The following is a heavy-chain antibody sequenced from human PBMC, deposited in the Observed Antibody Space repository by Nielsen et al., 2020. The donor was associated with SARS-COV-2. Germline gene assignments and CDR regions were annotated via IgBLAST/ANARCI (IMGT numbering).Heavy chain of an antibody. J-gene: IGHJ4*02. CDR3: ARETATGFLGTVDS. CDR1: GRSISSVPYY. D-gene: IGHD2-21*02. V-gene: IGHV4-31*03. Sequence: SETLSLTCSVFGRSISSVPYYWTWIRQHPGKGLEWIGYIYYIGGTYYNPSLKSRVNILLVTSKNHSSLQLNSVTAADTAVYFCARETATGFLGTVDSWGQGVLVTVSS. CDR2: IYYIGGT.